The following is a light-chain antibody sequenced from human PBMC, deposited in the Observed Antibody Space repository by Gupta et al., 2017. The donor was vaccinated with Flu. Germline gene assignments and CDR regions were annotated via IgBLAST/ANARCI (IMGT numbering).Light chain of an antibody. Sequence: RAVTSCRGREPLAQNYLAWYQQKAGQPPRRLIYGASSRDTGIPARFSGSGYGTDFTLTISRLQPEDFAVYYCQQYGSSPYTFGQGTKLEIK. J-gene: IGKJ2*01. V-gene: IGKV3-20*01. CDR3: QQYGSSPYT. CDR1: EPLAQNY. CDR2: GAS.